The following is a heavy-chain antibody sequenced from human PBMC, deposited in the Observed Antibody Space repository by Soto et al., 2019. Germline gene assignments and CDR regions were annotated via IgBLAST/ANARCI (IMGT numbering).Heavy chain of an antibody. CDR3: ARARPGILTGWRCYYYCGMGG. D-gene: IGHD3-9*01. V-gene: IGHV1-18*04. Sequence: QVQLVQSGAEVKKPGASVQVSCKASGYTFTSYGISWVRQAPGQGLEWMVWISAYNGNTNYAQKLQGRVTMTTDTSTSTAYMELRSLRSDDTVVDYGARARPGILTGWRCYYYCGMGGWGRGTTVTLSS. J-gene: IGHJ6*02. CDR1: GYTFTSYG. CDR2: ISAYNGNT.